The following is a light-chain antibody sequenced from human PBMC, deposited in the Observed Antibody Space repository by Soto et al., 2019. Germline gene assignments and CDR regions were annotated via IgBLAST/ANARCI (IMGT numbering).Light chain of an antibody. CDR2: GAS. CDR3: HHYET. CDR1: QSVSNNY. J-gene: IGKJ1*01. Sequence: DIVSTQSPGTLSLSPGERATLSCRASQSVSNNYLAWYQQKPGQAPRLLIYGASNRATGVPDRFSGSGSGTEFTLTISRLEPEDFTVYYCHHYETFGQGTKVDIK. V-gene: IGKV3-20*01.